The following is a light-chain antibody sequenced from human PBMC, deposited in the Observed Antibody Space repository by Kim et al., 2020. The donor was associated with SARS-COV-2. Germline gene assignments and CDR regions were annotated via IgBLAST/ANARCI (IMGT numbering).Light chain of an antibody. CDR2: GAA. V-gene: IGKV3-15*01. Sequence: SPGERVTLSCRASQSVSSNLAWYQQKPAQAPRLLIYGAATRGTGIPARFSGSGSGTEFTLTISSLQSEDFAAYYCQQYNNWLPLTFGGGTKVDIK. CDR1: QSVSSN. J-gene: IGKJ4*01. CDR3: QQYNNWLPLT.